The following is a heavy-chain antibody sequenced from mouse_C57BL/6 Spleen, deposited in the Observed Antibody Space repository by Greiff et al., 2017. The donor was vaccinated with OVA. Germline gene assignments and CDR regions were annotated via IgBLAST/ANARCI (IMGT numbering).Heavy chain of an antibody. J-gene: IGHJ1*03. V-gene: IGHV2-2*01. CDR1: GFSLTSYG. D-gene: IGHD3-3*01. CDR2: IWSGGST. Sequence: QVQLQQSGPGLVQPSQSLSITCTVSGFSLTSYGVHWVRQSPGKGLEWLGVIWSGGSTDYNAAFISRLSISKDNSKSQVFFKMNSLQADDTAIYYCARSLGDDWYFDVWGTGTTVTVSS. CDR3: ARSLGDDWYFDV.